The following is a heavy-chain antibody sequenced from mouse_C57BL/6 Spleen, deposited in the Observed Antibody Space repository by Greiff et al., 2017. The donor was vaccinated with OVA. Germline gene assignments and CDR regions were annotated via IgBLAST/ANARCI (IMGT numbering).Heavy chain of an antibody. D-gene: IGHD2-3*01. CDR1: GYTFTSYW. CDR2: IDPSDSSN. Sequence: QVQLQQSGAELVKPGASVKLSCKASGYTFTSYWMQWVKQRPGQGLEWLGEIDPSDSSNNYNQKFKGKATLTVDTSSSTAYMQRSSLTSEDSAVYYCERGRVYDGPFAYWGQGTLVTVSA. J-gene: IGHJ3*01. V-gene: IGHV1-50*01. CDR3: ERGRVYDGPFAY.